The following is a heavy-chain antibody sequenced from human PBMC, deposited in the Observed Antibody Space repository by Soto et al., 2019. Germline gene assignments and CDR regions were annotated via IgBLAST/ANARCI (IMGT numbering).Heavy chain of an antibody. CDR1: GFIFNNYG. CDR3: ATVFDV. J-gene: IGHJ4*02. D-gene: IGHD4-17*01. CDR2: ISEDGSSK. Sequence: GGSLRLSCTVSGFIFNNYGMHWVRQAPGKGLEWVAGISEDGSSKYYADSVKGRFTISTDNAENTVYLQMNGLRVEDTAVYYCATVFDVWGQGTLVTVSS. V-gene: IGHV3-30*03.